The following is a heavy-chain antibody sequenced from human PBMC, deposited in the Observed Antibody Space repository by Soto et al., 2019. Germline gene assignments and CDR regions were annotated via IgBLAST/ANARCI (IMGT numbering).Heavy chain of an antibody. CDR1: GFTFSDYW. CDR2: IKGDTITT. V-gene: IGHV3-74*01. CDR3: ASGSRGYYYMDV. D-gene: IGHD3-10*01. J-gene: IGHJ6*03. Sequence: EVQLVESGGGLVQPGGSLRLSCEASGFTFSDYWIHWVRQGPGKGLVWVSRIKGDTITTNYADSVKGRFTISRENAKNTVYLQVNSLRVEDTAVYYCASGSRGYYYMDVWGRGTTVTVSS.